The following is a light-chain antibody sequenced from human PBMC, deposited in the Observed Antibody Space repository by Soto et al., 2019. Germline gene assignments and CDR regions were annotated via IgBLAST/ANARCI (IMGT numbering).Light chain of an antibody. CDR3: QQYGSSPRT. CDR2: GAS. J-gene: IGKJ1*01. Sequence: EIVMTQSPATLSVSPGERASLSCRASQSVSSNLAWFQQKPGQAPRLVIFGASHRATGIPARFSGSGSGTEFTLTISRLEPEDFAVYYCQQYGSSPRTFGQGTKVDIK. V-gene: IGKV3-15*01. CDR1: QSVSSN.